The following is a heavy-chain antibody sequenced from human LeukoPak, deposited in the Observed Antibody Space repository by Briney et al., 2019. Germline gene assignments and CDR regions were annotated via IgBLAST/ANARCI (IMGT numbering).Heavy chain of an antibody. J-gene: IGHJ4*02. CDR1: GFTFSSYA. CDR3: AKDKTGAVAAPIDY. CDR2: ISGSGGST. D-gene: IGHD6-19*01. Sequence: GGSLRLSCAASGFTFSSYAMSWVRQAPGKGLEWVSAISGSGGSTYYADSVKGRFTISRDNSKNTLYLQMNSLRAEDTAVYYCAKDKTGAVAAPIDYWGQGTLVTVSS. V-gene: IGHV3-23*01.